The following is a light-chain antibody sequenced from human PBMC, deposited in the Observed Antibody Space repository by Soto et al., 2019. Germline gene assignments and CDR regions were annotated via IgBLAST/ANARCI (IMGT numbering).Light chain of an antibody. CDR1: QSVSSSY. V-gene: IGKV3-15*01. J-gene: IGKJ1*01. CDR3: QQYNDWPLT. Sequence: EIMLTQSPGTLSLSPGEGATLSCRASQSVSSSYLAWYQQKPGQAPRLLMFRTSSRATGFPARFSGSGSGTEFNLTISSLQSEDFALYYCQQYNDWPLTFGQGTKVDNK. CDR2: RTS.